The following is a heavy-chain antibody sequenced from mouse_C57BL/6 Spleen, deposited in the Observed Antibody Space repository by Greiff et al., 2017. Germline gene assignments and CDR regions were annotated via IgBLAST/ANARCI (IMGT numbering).Heavy chain of an antibody. V-gene: IGHV1-64*01. J-gene: IGHJ1*03. D-gene: IGHD1-1*01. Sequence: QVQLQQPGAELVKPGASVKLSCKASGYTFTSYWMHWVKQRPGQGLEWIGMIHPNSGSTNYNEKFKGKATLTVDKSSSTAYMQLSSLTSEDSAVYYCAREDGSSTWYFDVWGTGTTVTVSS. CDR2: IHPNSGST. CDR3: AREDGSSTWYFDV. CDR1: GYTFTSYW.